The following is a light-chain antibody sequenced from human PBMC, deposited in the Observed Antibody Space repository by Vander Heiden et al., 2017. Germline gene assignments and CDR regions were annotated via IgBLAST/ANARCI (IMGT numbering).Light chain of an antibody. J-gene: IGLJ2*01. CDR3: LLYYGGAL. CDR1: PRAVTSGYY. V-gene: IGLV7-43*01. Sequence: QTVVTQEPSLTASPGGTVTLTCASSPRAVTSGYYPNWFQQKPGQAPRGLIYSTSKKYSWTPARFSGSLRGGKAALTLSGAQPEDEAEYYCLLYYGGALFGGGTKLTVL. CDR2: STS.